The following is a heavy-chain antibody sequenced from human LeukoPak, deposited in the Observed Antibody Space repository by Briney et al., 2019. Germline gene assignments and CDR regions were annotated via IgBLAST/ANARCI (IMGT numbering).Heavy chain of an antibody. J-gene: IGHJ4*02. CDR2: IKQNGREK. D-gene: IGHD5-24*01. CDR3: ARETEMANLGY. Sequence: GGSLRLSRTASGLTFSSYWLNWVRQAPGKGLEWVANIKQNGREKYYVDSVKGRFTISRDNAKKSLYLQMNSLRAEDKAVYYCARETEMANLGYWGQGTLVTVSS. V-gene: IGHV3-7*04. CDR1: GLTFSSYW.